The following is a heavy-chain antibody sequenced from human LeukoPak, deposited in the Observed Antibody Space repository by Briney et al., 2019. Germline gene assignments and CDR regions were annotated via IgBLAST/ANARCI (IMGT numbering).Heavy chain of an antibody. CDR1: GGSISSYY. V-gene: IGHV4-4*07. J-gene: IGHJ4*02. Sequence: SETLSLTCTVSGGSISSYYWSWIRQPAGKGLEWIGRINTSGSTNYNPSLKRRVTISVDKSKNQFSLKLSSVTAADTAVYYCARGYGDLLFDYWGKGTLVTVSS. D-gene: IGHD4-17*01. CDR2: INTSGST. CDR3: ARGYGDLLFDY.